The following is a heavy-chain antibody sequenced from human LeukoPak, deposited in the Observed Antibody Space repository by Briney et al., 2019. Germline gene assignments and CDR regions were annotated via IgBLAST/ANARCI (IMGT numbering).Heavy chain of an antibody. CDR1: GFSLRTRGMG. Sequence: SGPTLVKPTQTLTLTCTFSGFSLRTRGMGVGWIRQPPGKALEWLAVIYWDDDKRYTPSLKTSLNITKDNSKTQVVLTMTNMEPVDTVTSFCAHLYWYQSGGYDQQHFDSWGQGTLVTVSS. CDR2: IYWDDDK. V-gene: IGHV2-5*02. CDR3: AHLYWYQSGGYDQQHFDS. J-gene: IGHJ4*02. D-gene: IGHD3-22*01.